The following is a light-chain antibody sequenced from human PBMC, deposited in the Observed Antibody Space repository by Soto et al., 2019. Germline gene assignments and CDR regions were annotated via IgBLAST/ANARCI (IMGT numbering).Light chain of an antibody. Sequence: GDRVTITCRASQSISRLLAWYQQKPGRAPTLLIYKSSTLESGVPSRFSGSGSGTEFSLTISSLQPDDFATYDCQQYNSYPLTFGQGTRLEIK. CDR2: KSS. V-gene: IGKV1-5*03. CDR3: QQYNSYPLT. J-gene: IGKJ5*01. CDR1: QSISRL.